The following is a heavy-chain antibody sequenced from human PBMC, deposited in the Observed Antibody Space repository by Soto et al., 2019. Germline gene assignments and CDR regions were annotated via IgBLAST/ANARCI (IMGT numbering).Heavy chain of an antibody. D-gene: IGHD3-3*01. CDR2: TSYDGSNK. J-gene: IGHJ4*02. Sequence: LRLSCAASGFTFSSYGMHWVRQAPGKGLEWVAVTSYDGSNKYYADSVKGRFTISRDNSKNTLYLQMNSLRAEDTAVYYCAKDLNYDFWSGYSGYYFDYWGQGTLVTVSS. V-gene: IGHV3-30*18. CDR1: GFTFSSYG. CDR3: AKDLNYDFWSGYSGYYFDY.